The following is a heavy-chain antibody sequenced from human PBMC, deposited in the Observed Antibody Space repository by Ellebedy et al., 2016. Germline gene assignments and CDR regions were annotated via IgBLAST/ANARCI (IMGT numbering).Heavy chain of an antibody. D-gene: IGHD6-19*01. CDR1: GFTFSSYS. Sequence: GGSLRLXXAASGFTFSSYSMNWVRQAPGKGLEWVSSISSSSSYIYYADSVKGRFTISRDNAKNSLYLQMNSLRAEDTAVYYCAKATPDSSGGAFDYWGQGTLVTVSS. CDR2: ISSSSSYI. J-gene: IGHJ4*02. V-gene: IGHV3-21*01. CDR3: AKATPDSSGGAFDY.